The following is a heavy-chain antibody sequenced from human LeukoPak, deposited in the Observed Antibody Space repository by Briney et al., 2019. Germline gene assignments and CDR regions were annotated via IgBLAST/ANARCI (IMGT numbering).Heavy chain of an antibody. Sequence: HPGGSLRLSCAASGFTVSSSYMSWVRQAPGKGLEWVSVIYSGGSTYYADSVKGRFTISRDNSKNTLYLQMNSLRAEDTAVYYCARDRDGVGMDVWGQGTTVTVSS. J-gene: IGHJ6*02. CDR2: IYSGGST. CDR3: ARDRDGVGMDV. V-gene: IGHV3-53*01. D-gene: IGHD5-24*01. CDR1: GFTVSSSY.